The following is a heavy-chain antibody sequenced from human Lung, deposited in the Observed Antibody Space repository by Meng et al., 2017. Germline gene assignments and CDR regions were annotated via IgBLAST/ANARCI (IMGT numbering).Heavy chain of an antibody. CDR2: INHSGST. D-gene: IGHD4-11*01. Sequence: VQLPQGGGGLLKPSETLSLTCVVSGGSFSDYYWSWIRQPPGKGLEWIGEINHSGSTNYNPSLESRATISVDTSQNNLSLKLSSVTAADSAVYYCARGPTTMAHDFDYWGQGTLVTVSS. V-gene: IGHV4-34*01. CDR1: GGSFSDYY. CDR3: ARGPTTMAHDFDY. J-gene: IGHJ4*02.